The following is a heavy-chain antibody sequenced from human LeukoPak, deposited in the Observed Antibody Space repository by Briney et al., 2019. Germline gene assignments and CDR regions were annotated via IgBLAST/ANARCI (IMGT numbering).Heavy chain of an antibody. Sequence: PSETLSLTCTVSGGSISSYYWSWIRQPPGKGLEWIGYIYYSGSTNYNPSLKSRVTISVDTSKNQFSLKLSSVTAADTAVYYCARDGSDSSCSSTSCFKYNWFDPWGQGTLVTVSS. D-gene: IGHD2-2*01. CDR1: GGSISSYY. V-gene: IGHV4-59*01. CDR2: IYYSGST. J-gene: IGHJ5*02. CDR3: ARDGSDSSCSSTSCFKYNWFDP.